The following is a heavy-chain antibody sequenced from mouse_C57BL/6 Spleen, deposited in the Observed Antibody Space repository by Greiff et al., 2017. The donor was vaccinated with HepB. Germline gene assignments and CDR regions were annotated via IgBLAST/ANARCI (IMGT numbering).Heavy chain of an antibody. Sequence: EVHLVESGAELVRPGASVKLSCTASGFNIKDYYMHWVKQRPEQGLEWIGRIDPEDGDTEYAPKFQGKATMTADTSSNTAYLLLSSLTSEDTAVYYCTTPLAAVVATRDYWGQGTPLTVSS. CDR1: GFNIKDYY. J-gene: IGHJ2*01. CDR2: IDPEDGDT. V-gene: IGHV14-1*01. CDR3: TTPLAAVVATRDY. D-gene: IGHD1-1*01.